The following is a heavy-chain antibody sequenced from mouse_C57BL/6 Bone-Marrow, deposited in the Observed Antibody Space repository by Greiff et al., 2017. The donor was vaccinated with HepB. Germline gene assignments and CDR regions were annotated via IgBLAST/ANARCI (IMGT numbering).Heavy chain of an antibody. CDR2: IDPSDSYT. J-gene: IGHJ3*01. Sequence: VKLQQPGAELVKPGASVKLSCKASGYTFTSYWMQWVKQRPGQGLEWIGEIDPSDSYTNYNQKFKGKATLTVDTSSSTAYMQLSSLTSEDSAVYYCARDWDGAYWGQGTLVTVSA. D-gene: IGHD4-1*01. V-gene: IGHV1-50*01. CDR3: ARDWDGAY. CDR1: GYTFTSYW.